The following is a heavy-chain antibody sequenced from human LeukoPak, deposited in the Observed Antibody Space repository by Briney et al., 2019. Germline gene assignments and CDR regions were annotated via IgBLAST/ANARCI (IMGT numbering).Heavy chain of an antibody. CDR2: ISYDGSNK. J-gene: IGHJ4*02. CDR3: AREVTMIGPFDY. Sequence: PGGSLRLSCAASGFTFSSYAMHWVRQAPGKGLEWVAVISYDGSNKYYADSVKGRFTISRDNSKNTLYLQMNSLRAEDTAVYYCAREVTMIGPFDYWGQGTLVTVSS. CDR1: GFTFSSYA. D-gene: IGHD3-22*01. V-gene: IGHV3-30*04.